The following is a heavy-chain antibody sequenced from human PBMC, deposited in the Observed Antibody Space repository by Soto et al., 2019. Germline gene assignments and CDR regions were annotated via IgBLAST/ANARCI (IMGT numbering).Heavy chain of an antibody. J-gene: IGHJ4*02. CDR2: ISSSRSTI. CDR1: GFTFSPSK. D-gene: IGHD2-8*01. Sequence: AGGARRHSRSSSGFTFSPSKINRVRQAPGKGLEGVSYISSSRSTIYYADSVKGRFTISRDNAKNYLYLQMNSLRAEDTAVYYCASFDTNGDYWGQGTLVTVSS. CDR3: ASFDTNGDY. V-gene: IGHV3-48*01.